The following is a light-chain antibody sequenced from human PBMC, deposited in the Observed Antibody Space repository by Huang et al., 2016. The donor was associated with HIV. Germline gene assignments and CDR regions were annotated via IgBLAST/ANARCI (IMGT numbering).Light chain of an antibody. CDR2: GAS. J-gene: IGKJ1*01. CDR3: QQYNNWPLT. CDR1: QSVSNN. Sequence: EIVMTQSPATLSVSPGERATLSCRASQSVSNNLAWDQQIPGQAPRLLISGASTRATGIPARFSGSGSRTEFTLTISSLQSEDFAVYYCQQYNNWPLTFGQGTKVEIK. V-gene: IGKV3-15*01.